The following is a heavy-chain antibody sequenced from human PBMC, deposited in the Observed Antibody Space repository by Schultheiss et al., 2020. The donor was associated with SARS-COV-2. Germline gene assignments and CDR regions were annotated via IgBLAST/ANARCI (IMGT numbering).Heavy chain of an antibody. Sequence: SAHNVNTNYAQSLQGTVTMTTDTSTRTAYMELRSLRSDDTAVYYCARGGLRRSSSTGRGCGFDYWGQGTLVTVSS. CDR2: SAHNVNT. J-gene: IGHJ4*02. V-gene: IGHV1-18*01. D-gene: IGHD6-13*01. CDR3: ARGGLRRSSSTGRGCGFDY.